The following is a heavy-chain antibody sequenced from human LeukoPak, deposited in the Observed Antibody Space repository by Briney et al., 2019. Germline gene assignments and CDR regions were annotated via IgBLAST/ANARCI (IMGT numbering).Heavy chain of an antibody. J-gene: IGHJ6*02. Sequence: GGSLRLSCAASGFTVSSNYMSWVRQAPGKGLEWVSLIYSGGVTYYADSVKGRFIISRDNSKNTLFLQMNSLRAEDTAVYYCAREKRRDYGMDVWGQGTTVTVSS. CDR3: AREKRRDYGMDV. CDR1: GFTVSSNY. CDR2: IYSGGVT. V-gene: IGHV3-53*01.